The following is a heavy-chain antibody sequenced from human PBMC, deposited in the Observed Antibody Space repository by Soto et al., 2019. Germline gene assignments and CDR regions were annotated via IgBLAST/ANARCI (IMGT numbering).Heavy chain of an antibody. J-gene: IGHJ3*02. D-gene: IGHD3-22*01. V-gene: IGHV4-30-4*01. CDR3: ARDHSETLYDSSGSDI. CDR2: IYYSGST. Sequence: SETLSLTCTVSGGSISIGDYYWSCIRQPPGKGLEWIGYIYYSGSTYYNPSLKSRVTISVDTSKNQFSLKLSSVTAADTAVYYCARDHSETLYDSSGSDIWGQGTMVTVSS. CDR1: GGSISIGDYY.